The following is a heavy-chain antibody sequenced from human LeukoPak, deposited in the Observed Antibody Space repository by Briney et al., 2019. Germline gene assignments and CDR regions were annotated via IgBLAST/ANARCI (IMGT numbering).Heavy chain of an antibody. CDR1: GYSFTSYW. CDR3: ARSDGYDLPDY. D-gene: IGHD5-12*01. Sequence: GESLKISCRGSGYSFTSYWISWVRQMPGKGLEWMGRIDPSDSYTNYSPSFQGHVAISADKSISTAYLQWSSLKASDTAMYYCARSDGYDLPDYWGQGTLVTVSS. V-gene: IGHV5-10-1*01. CDR2: IDPSDSYT. J-gene: IGHJ4*02.